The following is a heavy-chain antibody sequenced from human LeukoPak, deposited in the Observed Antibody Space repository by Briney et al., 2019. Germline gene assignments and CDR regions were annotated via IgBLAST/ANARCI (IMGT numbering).Heavy chain of an antibody. Sequence: SVKVSRKASGGTFSSYAISWVRQAPGQGLEWMGRIIPILGIANYAQKFQGRVTITADKSTSTAYMELSSLRSEDTAVYYCARVTGDHYYYMDVWGKGTTVTVSS. CDR2: IIPILGIA. D-gene: IGHD7-27*01. J-gene: IGHJ6*03. CDR3: ARVTGDHYYYMDV. CDR1: GGTFSSYA. V-gene: IGHV1-69*04.